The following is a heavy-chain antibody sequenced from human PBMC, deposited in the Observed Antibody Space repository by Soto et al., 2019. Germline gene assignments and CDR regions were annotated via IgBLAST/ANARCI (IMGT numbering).Heavy chain of an antibody. V-gene: IGHV1-18*01. D-gene: IGHD3-9*01. CDR3: ARIYGTYYDILTGLWGGHFDY. CDR1: GYTFTSYG. Sequence: ASVKVSCKASGYTFTSYGISWVRQAPGQGLEWMGWISAYNGNTNYAQKLQGRVTMTTDTSTSTAYIELSSLRSEDAAVFYCARIYGTYYDILTGLWGGHFDYWGQGTQVTVSS. J-gene: IGHJ4*02. CDR2: ISAYNGNT.